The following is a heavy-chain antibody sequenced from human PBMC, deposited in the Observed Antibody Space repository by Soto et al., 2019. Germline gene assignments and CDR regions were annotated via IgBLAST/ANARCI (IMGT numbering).Heavy chain of an antibody. Sequence: GASVKVSCKASGYTFTSYGISWVRQAPGQGLEWMGWISAYNGNTNYAQKLQGRVTMTTDTSTSTAYMELRSLRSDDTAVYYCARGDRYCSGGSCYSWFDPWGQGTLVTVSS. J-gene: IGHJ5*02. CDR1: GYTFTSYG. D-gene: IGHD2-15*01. CDR3: ARGDRYCSGGSCYSWFDP. V-gene: IGHV1-18*01. CDR2: ISAYNGNT.